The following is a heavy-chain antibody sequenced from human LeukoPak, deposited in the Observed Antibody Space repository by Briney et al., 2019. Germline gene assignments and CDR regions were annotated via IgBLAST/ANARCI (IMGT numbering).Heavy chain of an antibody. CDR2: INPSGGST. D-gene: IGHD3-3*01. V-gene: IGHV1-46*01. CDR1: GYTFTSYY. CDR3: ARSTYYDFWSGYPYYYYGMDV. Sequence: ASVKVSCKASGYTFTSYYMHWVRQAPGRGLEWMGIINPSGGSTSYAQKFQGRVTMTRDTSTSTVYMELSSLRSEDTAVYYCARSTYYDFWSGYPYYYYGMDVWGQGTTVTVSS. J-gene: IGHJ6*02.